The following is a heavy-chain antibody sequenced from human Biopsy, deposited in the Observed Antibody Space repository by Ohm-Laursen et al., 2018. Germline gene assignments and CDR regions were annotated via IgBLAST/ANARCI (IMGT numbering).Heavy chain of an antibody. Sequence: VASVKVSCKGSEFSFSRYDMHWVRQAPGRGLEWMGIISPSGGGTMDTQKFQDRLTMTRDTSTGTVHMELKSLKSEDTAVYYCAIFEGYSDDNLDYEHYGMDVWGQGTTVTVSS. CDR2: ISPSGGGT. CDR3: AIFEGYSDDNLDYEHYGMDV. D-gene: IGHD1-26*01. CDR1: EFSFSRYD. V-gene: IGHV1-46*01. J-gene: IGHJ6*02.